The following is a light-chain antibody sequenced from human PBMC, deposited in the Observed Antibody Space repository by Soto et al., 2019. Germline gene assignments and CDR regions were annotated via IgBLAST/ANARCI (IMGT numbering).Light chain of an antibody. CDR1: QSISSN. Sequence: IQVTQSKSSPSASVGDRVTITCRASQSISSNLDWYQQKPGKAPKLLIYAASSLQGGVPSRFSGSGSGTDFTLTISSLQPQDFATYYCQQSYTNRWTFGQGTKVDIK. CDR3: QQSYTNRWT. V-gene: IGKV1-39*01. CDR2: AAS. J-gene: IGKJ1*01.